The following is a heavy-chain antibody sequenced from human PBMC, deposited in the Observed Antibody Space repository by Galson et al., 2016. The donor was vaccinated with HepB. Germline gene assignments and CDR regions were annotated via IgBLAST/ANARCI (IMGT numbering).Heavy chain of an antibody. V-gene: IGHV3-21*01. CDR3: ARAEDCCTDCPQRYFFDY. CDR1: GFTFGTYS. Sequence: SLRLSCAASGFTFGTYSMNWVRRAPGKGLEWVSSIDRTSRWIYYADSVRGRLTISRDNAQNSLYLQMDSLRAEDTAVYYCARAEDCCTDCPQRYFFDYWGRGALVTVSS. D-gene: IGHD2-21*02. J-gene: IGHJ4*02. CDR2: IDRTSRWI.